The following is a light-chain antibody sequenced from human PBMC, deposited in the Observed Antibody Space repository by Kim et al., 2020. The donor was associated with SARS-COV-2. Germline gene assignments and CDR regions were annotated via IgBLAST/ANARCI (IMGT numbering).Light chain of an antibody. CDR2: RNN. Sequence: GQRVTSSCSGSGSNIGSYFVYWYQQLPGAVPKLLIYRNNQRPSGVPDRFSGSKSGTSASLAISGLRSEDEADYYCAAWDDSLSGPVFGGGTQLTVL. J-gene: IGLJ2*01. CDR1: GSNIGSYF. CDR3: AAWDDSLSGPV. V-gene: IGLV1-47*01.